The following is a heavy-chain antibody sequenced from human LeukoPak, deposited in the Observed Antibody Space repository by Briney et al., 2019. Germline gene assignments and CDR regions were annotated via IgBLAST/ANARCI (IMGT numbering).Heavy chain of an antibody. J-gene: IGHJ3*02. Sequence: KPGASVKVSCKASGYTFTGYYMHWVRQAPGQGLEWLGWVNPNSGGTNYAQKFQGWVTMTRDTSISTAYMELSRLRSDDTAVYYCARGRCIAAAGCLDAFDIWGQGTMVTVSS. CDR1: GYTFTGYY. V-gene: IGHV1-2*04. CDR2: VNPNSGGT. CDR3: ARGRCIAAAGCLDAFDI. D-gene: IGHD6-13*01.